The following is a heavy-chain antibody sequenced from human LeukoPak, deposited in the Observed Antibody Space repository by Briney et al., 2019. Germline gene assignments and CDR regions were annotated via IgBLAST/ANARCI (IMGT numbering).Heavy chain of an antibody. Sequence: ASVKVSCTASGYTFTSYGISWVRQAPGQGLEWMGWISGYNVNTNYAQKLQGRVTMTTDTSTSTAYMELGSLRSDDRAVYYCARDQYSWNPWEYGMDVWGKGTTVTVSS. V-gene: IGHV1-18*04. J-gene: IGHJ6*04. CDR1: GYTFTSYG. CDR2: ISGYNVNT. D-gene: IGHD1-1*01. CDR3: ARDQYSWNPWEYGMDV.